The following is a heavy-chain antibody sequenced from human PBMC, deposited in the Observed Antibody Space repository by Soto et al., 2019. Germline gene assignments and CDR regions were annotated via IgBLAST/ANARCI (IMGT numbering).Heavy chain of an antibody. D-gene: IGHD5-12*01. CDR3: AREEGGGYDHRWFDP. J-gene: IGHJ5*02. CDR1: GGSISSGGYY. V-gene: IGHV4-31*03. Sequence: QVQLQESGPGLVKPSQTLSLTCTVSGGSISSGGYYWSWIRQHPGKGLEWIGYIYYSGSTYYNPALKSRVTISVDTSKNQFSLKLSSVTAADTAVYYCAREEGGGYDHRWFDPWGQGTLVTVSS. CDR2: IYYSGST.